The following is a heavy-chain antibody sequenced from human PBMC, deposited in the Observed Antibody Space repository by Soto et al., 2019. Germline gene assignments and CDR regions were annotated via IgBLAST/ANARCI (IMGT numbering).Heavy chain of an antibody. CDR2: IYWDDDK. V-gene: IGHV2-5*02. J-gene: IGHJ5*02. Sequence: QITLKESGPTLVKPTQTLTLTCTISGFSLNTNGVGVGWIRQPPGKALEWLALIYWDDDKRYSPSLKSRLTIPKDTSKNQVVLTMTNMDPVDTGTYYCAHRHAQQQLVSERFDPWGQGTLVTVSS. CDR1: GFSLNTNGVG. CDR3: AHRHAQQQLVSERFDP. D-gene: IGHD6-13*01.